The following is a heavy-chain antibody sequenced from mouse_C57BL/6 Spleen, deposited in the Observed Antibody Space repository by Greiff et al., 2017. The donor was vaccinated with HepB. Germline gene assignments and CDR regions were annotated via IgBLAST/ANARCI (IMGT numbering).Heavy chain of an antibody. Sequence: QVQLQQSGPGLVQPSQSLSITCTVSGFSLTSYGVHWVRQSPGKGLEWLGVIWSGGNTDYNAAFISRLSISKDNSKSQVFFKMNSLQADDTAIYYCARTDYGSIWFAYWGQGTLVTVSA. V-gene: IGHV2-2*01. D-gene: IGHD1-1*01. CDR1: GFSLTSYG. CDR2: IWSGGNT. J-gene: IGHJ3*01. CDR3: ARTDYGSIWFAY.